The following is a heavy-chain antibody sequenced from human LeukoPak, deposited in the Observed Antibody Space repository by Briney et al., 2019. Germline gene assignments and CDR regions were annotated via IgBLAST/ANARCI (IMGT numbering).Heavy chain of an antibody. V-gene: IGHV3-48*04. Sequence: GTSLRLSCEASGFTFSHFGMHWVRQAPGKGLEWVSYISFSGSTIYYADSVKGRFTISRDNAKNSLYLQMNSLRAEDTAVYYCTRQVGASSYYYYIDVWGKGTTVTVSS. D-gene: IGHD1-26*01. CDR3: TRQVGASSYYYYIDV. CDR1: GFTFSHFG. CDR2: ISFSGSTI. J-gene: IGHJ6*03.